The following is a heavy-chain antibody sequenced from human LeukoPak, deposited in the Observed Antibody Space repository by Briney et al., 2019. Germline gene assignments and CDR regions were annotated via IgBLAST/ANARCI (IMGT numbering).Heavy chain of an antibody. D-gene: IGHD6-13*01. V-gene: IGHV1-2*02. J-gene: IGHJ4*02. CDR2: INPNSGGT. CDR1: GYTFTSYY. CDR3: ARDGRIAAAGSTWFDY. Sequence: ASVKVSCKASGYTFTSYYMHWVRQAPGQGLEWMGWINPNSGGTNYAQKFQGRVTMTTDTSTSTAYMELRSLRSDDTAVYYCARDGRIAAAGSTWFDYWGQGTLVAVSS.